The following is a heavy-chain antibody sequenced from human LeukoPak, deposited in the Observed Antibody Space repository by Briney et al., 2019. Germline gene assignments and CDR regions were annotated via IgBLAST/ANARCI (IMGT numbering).Heavy chain of an antibody. D-gene: IGHD6-13*01. CDR3: ARDSIAAAVHAXFLDX. V-gene: IGHV1-69*05. J-gene: IGHJ4*02. CDR1: GGTFSSYA. CDR2: IIPIFGTA. Sequence: SVKVSCKASGGTFSSYAISWVRQAPGQGLEWMGRIIPIFGTANYAQKVQGRVTITTDESTSTAYMELSSLRSEDTAVYYCARDSIAAAVHAXFLDXXGQGTLVTVSS.